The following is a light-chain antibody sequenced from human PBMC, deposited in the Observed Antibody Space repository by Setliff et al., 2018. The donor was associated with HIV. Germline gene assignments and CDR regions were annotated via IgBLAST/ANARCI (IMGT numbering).Light chain of an antibody. CDR3: CSYAGSSISYV. Sequence: QSVLTQPPSTSGTPGQKVTISCSGSGSNIGRNSVFWYQQLPGTAPKLLMYNNDQRPSGVPDRFSGSMSGNTASLTISGLQAEDEADYYCCSYAGSSISYVFGTGTKVTVL. CDR1: GSNIGRNS. V-gene: IGLV1-44*01. J-gene: IGLJ1*01. CDR2: NND.